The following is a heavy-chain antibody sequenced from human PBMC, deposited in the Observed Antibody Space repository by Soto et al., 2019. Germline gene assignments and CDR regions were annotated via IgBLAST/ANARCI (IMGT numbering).Heavy chain of an antibody. CDR1: GGSISSSSYY. V-gene: IGHV4-39*01. CDR3: TRLYCSGGSCYPPGF. D-gene: IGHD2-15*01. CDR2: INYSGST. J-gene: IGHJ4*02. Sequence: QLQLQESGPGLVKPSETLSLTCTVSGGSISSSSYYWGWIRQPPGKGLEWIGNINYSGSTYYNPSLKSRVTISVDTSKNQFSLKLSSVTAADTAVYYCTRLYCSGGSCYPPGFWGQGTLVTVSS.